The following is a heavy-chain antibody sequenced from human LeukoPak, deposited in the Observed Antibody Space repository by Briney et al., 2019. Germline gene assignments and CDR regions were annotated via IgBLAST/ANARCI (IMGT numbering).Heavy chain of an antibody. Sequence: GGSLRLSCAASGFTFSSYSMNWVRQAPGKGLEWVSSISSSSSYIYYADSVKGRFTISRDNAKNSLYLQMNSLRAEDTAVYYCAREGEGSSSQDYWGQGTLVTVPS. CDR3: AREGEGSSSQDY. CDR2: ISSSSSYI. V-gene: IGHV3-21*01. D-gene: IGHD6-13*01. J-gene: IGHJ4*02. CDR1: GFTFSSYS.